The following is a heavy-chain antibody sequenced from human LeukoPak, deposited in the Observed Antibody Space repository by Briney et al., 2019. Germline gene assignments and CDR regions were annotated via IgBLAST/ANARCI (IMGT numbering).Heavy chain of an antibody. CDR3: ATFPYYFDSSGSYYFDF. J-gene: IGHJ4*02. D-gene: IGHD3-22*01. CDR2: IRYDGTNK. CDR1: GFTFSNYG. Sequence: PGGSLRLSSAASGFTFSNYGMHWVRQAPGKGLEWVAFIRYDGTNKYYADSVKGRFTISRDNSKNTLYLQMNSLRAEDAAVFYCATFPYYFDSSGSYYFDFWGQGTLVTVSS. V-gene: IGHV3-30*02.